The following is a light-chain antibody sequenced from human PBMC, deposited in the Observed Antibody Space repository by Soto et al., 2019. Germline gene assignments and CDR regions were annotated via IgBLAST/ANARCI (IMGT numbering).Light chain of an antibody. Sequence: EIVLIQSPATPSLSPVERATLSCRASQSDSSYLACYQHKPGQARRVIISDASNRASGIPARFSGSRSGAEFTLTIGSLQSQDFAVYYCQQYHIWPTFGQGTRLEI. CDR1: QSDSSY. CDR3: QQYHIWPT. J-gene: IGKJ5*01. CDR2: DAS. V-gene: IGKV3-11*01.